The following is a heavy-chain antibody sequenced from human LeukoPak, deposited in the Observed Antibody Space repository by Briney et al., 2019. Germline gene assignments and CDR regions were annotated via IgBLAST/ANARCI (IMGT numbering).Heavy chain of an antibody. CDR2: IYYSGST. J-gene: IGHJ4*02. V-gene: IGHV4-59*12. Sequence: SETLSLTCTVSGGSISSYYWSWIRQPPGKGLEWIGYIYYSGSTNYNPSLKSRVTISVDTSKNQFSLKLSSVTAADTAVYYCARVMVRGQIDYWGQGTLVTVSS. D-gene: IGHD3-10*01. CDR1: GGSISSYY. CDR3: ARVMVRGQIDY.